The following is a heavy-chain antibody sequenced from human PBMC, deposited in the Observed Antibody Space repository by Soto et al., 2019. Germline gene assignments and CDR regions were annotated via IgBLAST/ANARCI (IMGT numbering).Heavy chain of an antibody. CDR1: GGSIDDYY. CDR2: ISDRGST. CDR3: ARDRWTTRANWFDP. J-gene: IGHJ5*02. D-gene: IGHD1-1*01. Sequence: ETLSLTCTVFGGSIDDYYWSWIRQPPGKGLEWIGHISDRGSTDYNPSLKSRATILVDTSKKQFSLRLTSVTAADTAFYYCARDRWTTRANWFDPWGQGTLVTVSS. V-gene: IGHV4-59*01.